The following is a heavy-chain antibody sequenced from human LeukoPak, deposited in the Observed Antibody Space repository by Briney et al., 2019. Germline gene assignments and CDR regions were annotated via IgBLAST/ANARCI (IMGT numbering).Heavy chain of an antibody. V-gene: IGHV4-59*03. CDR1: GGSISSYY. J-gene: IGHJ3*02. D-gene: IGHD5-18*01. CDR3: AARGYSYVLDAFDI. Sequence: PSETLSLTRAVPGGSISSYYWSCVRQPPRKRLERIGYIYYRWSTNYNPPHNSRVTISLDPSKNQFSLKLSSVTAADTAVYHCAARGYSYVLDAFDIWGQGTMVTVSS. CDR2: IYYRWST.